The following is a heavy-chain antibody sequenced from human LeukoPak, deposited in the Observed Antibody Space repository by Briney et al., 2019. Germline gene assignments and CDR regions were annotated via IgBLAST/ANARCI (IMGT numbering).Heavy chain of an antibody. D-gene: IGHD3-22*01. CDR2: IYPGDSDT. J-gene: IGHJ4*02. CDR1: GYSFTSYW. Sequence: GESLKISCKGSGYSFTSYWIGWVRQMPGKGLEGMGIIYPGDSDTRYSPSFQGKVTISADKSTSTASLNGRPLNPSHTPLYYCERPDSSGYYYYFDYWGQGTLVTVCS. CDR3: ERPDSSGYYYYFDY. V-gene: IGHV5-51*01.